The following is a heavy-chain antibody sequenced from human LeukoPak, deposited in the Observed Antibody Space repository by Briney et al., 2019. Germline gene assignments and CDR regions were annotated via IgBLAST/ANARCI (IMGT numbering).Heavy chain of an antibody. CDR2: INPNSGGT. V-gene: IGHV1-2*02. CDR3: ARANALYCSSTSCLFDY. CDR1: GYTFTGYY. J-gene: IGHJ4*02. Sequence: ASVKVSCKASGYTFTGYYMHWVRQAPGQGLEWMAWINPNSGGTYYAQNFHDRITMTRDASISTAYMELSRLRSDDTAIYYCARANALYCSSTSCLFDYWGQGTLVTVSS. D-gene: IGHD2-2*01.